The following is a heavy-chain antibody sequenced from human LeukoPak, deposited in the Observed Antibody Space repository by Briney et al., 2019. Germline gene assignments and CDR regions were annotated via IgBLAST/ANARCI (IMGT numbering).Heavy chain of an antibody. CDR1: GGSISSYY. D-gene: IGHD5-18*01. CDR2: IYYTGAT. V-gene: IGHV4-59*01. J-gene: IGHJ4*02. Sequence: SETLSLTCTVSGGSISSYYWSWIRLPPGKGLEWIGYIYYTGATYYNPSLKSRVTISLDTSKNQFSLKLSSVTGADPAVYYCARAGYSYGTGYYFDYWGQGALVTVSS. CDR3: ARAGYSYGTGYYFDY.